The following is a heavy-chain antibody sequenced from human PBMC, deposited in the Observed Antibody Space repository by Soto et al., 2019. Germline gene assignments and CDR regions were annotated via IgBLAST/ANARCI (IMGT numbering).Heavy chain of an antibody. CDR3: TKEGSPPFFQH. V-gene: IGHV3-23*01. D-gene: IGHD3-10*01. CDR1: GFTFSNYA. J-gene: IGHJ4*02. CDR2: ISGSGDMT. Sequence: GGSLRLSCAASGFTFSNYAMSWVRQAPGKGPEWVSAISGSGDMTYYVESVKGRFTISRDNSKDTVSLQMNSLRADDTAVYYCTKEGSPPFFQHWGQGTLVTVSS.